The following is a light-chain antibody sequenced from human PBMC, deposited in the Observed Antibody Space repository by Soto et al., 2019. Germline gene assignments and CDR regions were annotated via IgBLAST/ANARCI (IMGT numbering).Light chain of an antibody. CDR2: SNN. CDR1: SSNIGSNT. J-gene: IGLJ1*01. V-gene: IGLV1-44*01. CDR3: AAWDDSLNGLYV. Sequence: QAVVTQPPSASGTPGQRVTISCSGSSSNIGSNTVNWYQQLPGTAPKLLIYSNNQRPSGVPDRFSGSKSGTSASLAISGIQSEDEADYYCAAWDDSLNGLYVFGTGTQVTVL.